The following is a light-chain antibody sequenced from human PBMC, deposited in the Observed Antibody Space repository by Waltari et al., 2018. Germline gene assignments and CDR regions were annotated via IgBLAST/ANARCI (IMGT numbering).Light chain of an antibody. J-gene: IGKJ2*01. CDR1: QSLSIS. CDR3: QQRSHWPPT. V-gene: IGKV3-11*01. Sequence: VLTQSPATLSLSPGERATLSCRASQSLSISLAWHQQKPGQAPRLLIYDASNRATGIPDRFSGSGSGTDFTLTISSLDPEDFAVYYCQQRSHWPPTFGQGTKLEIK. CDR2: DAS.